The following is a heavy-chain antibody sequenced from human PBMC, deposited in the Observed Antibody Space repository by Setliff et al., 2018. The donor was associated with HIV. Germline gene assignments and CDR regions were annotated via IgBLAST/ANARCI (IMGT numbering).Heavy chain of an antibody. CDR3: ARAFHPPAGVVYSYYMDV. D-gene: IGHD2-15*01. J-gene: IGHJ6*03. V-gene: IGHV3-48*03. CDR2: ISDSGSNI. Sequence: GGSLRLSCAASGFTFSSYEMNWVRQAPGKGLEWVAYISDSGSNIYYADSVKGRFTISRDNARKSLYLQMNSLRAEDTAVYYCARAFHPPAGVVYSYYMDVWGKGTTVTVSS. CDR1: GFTFSSYE.